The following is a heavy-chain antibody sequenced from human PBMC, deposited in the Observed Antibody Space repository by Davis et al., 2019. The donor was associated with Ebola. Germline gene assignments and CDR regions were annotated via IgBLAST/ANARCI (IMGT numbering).Heavy chain of an antibody. CDR3: AKDRGHNWNYVNAFDI. CDR1: GFTFSSYS. J-gene: IGHJ3*02. D-gene: IGHD1-7*01. V-gene: IGHV3-21*04. Sequence: PGGSLRLSCAASGFTFSSYSMNWVRQAPGKGLEWVSSISSSSSYIYYADSVKGRFTISRDNAKNSLYLQMNSLRAEDTALYYCAKDRGHNWNYVNAFDIWGQGTMVTVSS. CDR2: ISSSSSYI.